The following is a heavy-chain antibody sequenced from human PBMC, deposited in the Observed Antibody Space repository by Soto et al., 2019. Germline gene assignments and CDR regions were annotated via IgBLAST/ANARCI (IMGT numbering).Heavy chain of an antibody. J-gene: IGHJ6*02. V-gene: IGHV4-30-4*01. CDR3: ARGLTTVTTYFYYGMDV. CDR1: GGSISSGDYY. D-gene: IGHD4-17*01. CDR2: IYYSGST. Sequence: QVQLQESGPGLVKPSQTLSLTCTVSGGSISSGDYYWGWIRQPPGKGLEWIGYIYYSGSTYYNPSLKSRVTISVDTSKNQFSLKLSSVTAADTAVYYCARGLTTVTTYFYYGMDVWGQGTTVTVSS.